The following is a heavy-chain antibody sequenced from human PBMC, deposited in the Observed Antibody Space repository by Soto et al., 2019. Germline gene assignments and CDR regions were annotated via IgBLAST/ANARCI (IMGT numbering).Heavy chain of an antibody. D-gene: IGHD3-10*01. Sequence: SETMSLTCAVSGCSIRSGVCSWIWIRQPPGKGLEWIGYIYHSGSTYYNPSLKSRVTISVDRSKNQFSLKLSSVTAADTAVYYCARVAGYGSGSHNWFDPWGQG. CDR1: GCSIRSGVCS. V-gene: IGHV4-30-2*01. CDR2: IYHSGST. J-gene: IGHJ5*02. CDR3: ARVAGYGSGSHNWFDP.